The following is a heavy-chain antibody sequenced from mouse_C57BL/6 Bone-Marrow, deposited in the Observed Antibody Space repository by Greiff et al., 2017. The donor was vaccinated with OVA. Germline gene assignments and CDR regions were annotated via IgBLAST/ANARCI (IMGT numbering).Heavy chain of an antibody. V-gene: IGHV3-6*01. CDR3: ARGNWDLAWFAY. D-gene: IGHD4-1*01. CDR1: GYSITSGYY. Sequence: EVKLMESGPGLVKPSQSLSLTCSVTGYSITSGYYWNWIRQFPGNKLEWMGYISYDGSNNYNPSLKNRISITRDTSKNQFFLKLNSVTTEDTATYYCARGNWDLAWFAYWGQGTLVTVSA. J-gene: IGHJ3*01. CDR2: ISYDGSN.